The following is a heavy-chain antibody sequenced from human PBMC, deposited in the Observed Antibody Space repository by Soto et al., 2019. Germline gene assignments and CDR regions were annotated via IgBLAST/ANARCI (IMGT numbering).Heavy chain of an antibody. J-gene: IGHJ6*02. CDR1: GFTFSTYG. Sequence: QVQLVESGGGVVQPGRSPRVSCAASGFTFSTYGMHCVRQAPGKGLEWVALISYDGSKKYYADSVKGRFTISRDNSKNTLYLQMNSLRAEDTAVYYCAKSMGYCSSSSCSQDYYYYYGMDVWGQGTTVTVSS. CDR2: ISYDGSKK. D-gene: IGHD2-2*01. V-gene: IGHV3-30*18. CDR3: AKSMGYCSSSSCSQDYYYYYGMDV.